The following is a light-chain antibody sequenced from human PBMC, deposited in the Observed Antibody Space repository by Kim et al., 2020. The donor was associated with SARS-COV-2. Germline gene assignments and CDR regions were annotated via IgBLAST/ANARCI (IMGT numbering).Light chain of an antibody. V-gene: IGKV3-11*01. CDR1: HSVSSC. J-gene: IGKJ4*01. CDR2: DAA. CDR3: QQRSNWPPLT. Sequence: SPVESATPSCSASHSVSSCLAWYQQKPGQDPRLLIYDAANRATGIPARFSGGGSGTDFTLTISSLEPEDFAVYYCQQRSNWPPLTFGGGTKVEIK.